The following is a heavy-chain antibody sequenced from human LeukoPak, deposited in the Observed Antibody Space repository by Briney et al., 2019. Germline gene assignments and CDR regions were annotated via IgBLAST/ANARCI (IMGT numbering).Heavy chain of an antibody. CDR3: AREKGSGYYYYGMDV. CDR1: GASISSYY. CDR2: IYYSGST. D-gene: IGHD3-10*01. V-gene: IGHV4-59*12. J-gene: IGHJ6*02. Sequence: PSETLSLTCTVSGASISSYYWSWVRQPPGKGLEWLGYIYYSGSTNYNPSLKSRVTISVATSKNQFSLKLSSVTAADTAVYYCAREKGSGYYYYGMDVWGQGTTVTVSS.